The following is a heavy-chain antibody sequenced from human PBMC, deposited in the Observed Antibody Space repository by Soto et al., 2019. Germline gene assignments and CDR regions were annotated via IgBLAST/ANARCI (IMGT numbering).Heavy chain of an antibody. D-gene: IGHD3-3*01. V-gene: IGHV3-30*18. CDR2: ISYDGSNK. CDR3: AKDPRYYDFWSGYSNYYYYGMDV. J-gene: IGHJ6*02. CDR1: GFTFSSYG. Sequence: PGGSLRLSCAASGFTFSSYGMHWVRQAPGKGLEWVAVISYDGSNKYYADSVKGRFTISRDNSKNTLYLQMNSLRADDTAVYYCAKDPRYYDFWSGYSNYYYYGMDVWGQGTTVTVSS.